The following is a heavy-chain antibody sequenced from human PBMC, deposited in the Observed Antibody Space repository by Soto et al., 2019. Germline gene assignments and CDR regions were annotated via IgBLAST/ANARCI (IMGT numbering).Heavy chain of an antibody. J-gene: IGHJ4*02. Sequence: QVQLQESGPGLVKPSETLSLTWTVSGASFSSYYWSWIRQPPVKGLECIGYVYYSGSTNYNPSLKSRVTISVDTSKNQFSLKLSSVTAADTAMYYCARDTTPSLWGQGTLVTVSS. CDR3: ARDTTPSL. CDR2: VYYSGST. CDR1: GASFSSYY. D-gene: IGHD1-1*01. V-gene: IGHV4-59*01.